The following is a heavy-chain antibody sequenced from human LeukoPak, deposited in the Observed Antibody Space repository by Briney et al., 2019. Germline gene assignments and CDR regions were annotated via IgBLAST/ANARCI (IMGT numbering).Heavy chain of an antibody. J-gene: IGHJ4*02. CDR2: IYTSGST. CDR3: ARDRYPPEMATSNYFDY. CDR1: GGSISSYY. Sequence: SETLSPTCTVSGGSISSYYWSWIRQPAGKGLEWIGRIYTSGSTNYNPSLKSRVTMSVDTSKNQFSLKLSSVTAADTAVYYCARDRYPPEMATSNYFDYWGQGTLVTVSS. V-gene: IGHV4-4*07. D-gene: IGHD5-24*01.